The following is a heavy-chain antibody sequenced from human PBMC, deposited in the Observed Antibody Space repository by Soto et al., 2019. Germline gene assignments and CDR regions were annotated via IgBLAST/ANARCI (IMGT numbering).Heavy chain of an antibody. CDR3: ARDWGYDFWSGYQYYYYYMDV. V-gene: IGHV3-21*01. J-gene: IGHJ6*03. D-gene: IGHD3-3*01. Sequence: PGGSLRLSCAASGFTFSSYSMNWVRQAPGKGLEWVSSISSSSSYIYYADSVKGRFTISRDNAKNSLYLQMNSLRAEDTAVYYCARDWGYDFWSGYQYYYYYMDVWGKGTTVTVSS. CDR1: GFTFSSYS. CDR2: ISSSSSYI.